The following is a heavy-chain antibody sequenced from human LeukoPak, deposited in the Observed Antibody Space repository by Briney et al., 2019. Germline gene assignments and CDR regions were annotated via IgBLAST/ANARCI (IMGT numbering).Heavy chain of an antibody. CDR3: VRTSKYGDSGY. J-gene: IGHJ4*02. V-gene: IGHV3-23*01. CDR1: GFTFSSYA. D-gene: IGHD4-17*01. Sequence: GGSLRLSCAASGFTFSSYAMSWVRQAPGKGLEWVSAISGSGGSTYYADSVKGRFTISRDNSKNTLYLQMNSLRAEDTAVYYCVRTSKYGDSGYWGQGTLVTVSS. CDR2: ISGSGGST.